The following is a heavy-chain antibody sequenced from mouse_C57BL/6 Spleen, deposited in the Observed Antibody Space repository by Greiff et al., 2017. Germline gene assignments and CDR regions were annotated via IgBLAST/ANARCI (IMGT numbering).Heavy chain of an antibody. CDR3: ARRRDWYFDV. CDR2: IDPSDSYT. V-gene: IGHV1-59*01. J-gene: IGHJ1*03. Sequence: QVQLQQPGAELVRPGTSVKLSCKASGYTFTSYWMHWVKQRPGQGLEWIGVIDPSDSYTNYNQKFKDKATLTVDTSSSTAYMRLRSLTSEDSAVYYCARRRDWYFDVWGTGTTVTVSS. CDR1: GYTFTSYW.